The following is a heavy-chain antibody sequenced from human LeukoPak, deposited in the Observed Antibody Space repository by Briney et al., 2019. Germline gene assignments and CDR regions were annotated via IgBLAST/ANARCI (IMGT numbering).Heavy chain of an antibody. V-gene: IGHV3-23*01. CDR2: ISGSGGST. J-gene: IGHJ4*02. CDR3: AKDLSVAGEFDY. Sequence: GGSLRLSWAASGFTFSSYAMSWVRQAPGKGLEWVSAISGSGGSTYYADSVKGRFTISRDNSKNTLYLQMNSLRAEDTAVYYCAKDLSVAGEFDYWGQGTLVTVSS. D-gene: IGHD2-15*01. CDR1: GFTFSSYA.